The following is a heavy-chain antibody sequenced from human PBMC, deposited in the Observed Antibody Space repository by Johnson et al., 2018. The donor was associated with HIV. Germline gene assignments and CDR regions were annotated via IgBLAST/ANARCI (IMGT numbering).Heavy chain of an antibody. CDR2: ISWNSGSI. CDR1: GFTFDDYA. V-gene: IGHV3-9*01. Sequence: QLVESGGGVVRPGGSLRLSCAASGFTFDDYAMHWVRQAPGKGLEWVSGISWNSGSIDYADSVKGRFTISRDNAKNSLYPQMNSLRAKDTALYYCAKDRYRRFYDPDNAFDIWGQGTMVTVSA. CDR3: AKDRYRRFYDPDNAFDI. J-gene: IGHJ3*02. D-gene: IGHD3-16*02.